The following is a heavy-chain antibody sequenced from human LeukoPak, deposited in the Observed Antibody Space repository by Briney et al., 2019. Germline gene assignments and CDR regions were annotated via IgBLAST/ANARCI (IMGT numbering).Heavy chain of an antibody. Sequence: SETLSLTCTVSGGSISNYYWSWIRQPPGKGLEWIAYIDYRGSTTYNPSLKSRVTISVDTSRNQFSLKLSSVTAADTAVYYCARGQVGYCSGGSCYGLDYWGQGTLVTVSS. V-gene: IGHV4-59*08. J-gene: IGHJ4*02. CDR3: ARGQVGYCSGGSCYGLDY. D-gene: IGHD2-15*01. CDR1: GGSISNYY. CDR2: IDYRGST.